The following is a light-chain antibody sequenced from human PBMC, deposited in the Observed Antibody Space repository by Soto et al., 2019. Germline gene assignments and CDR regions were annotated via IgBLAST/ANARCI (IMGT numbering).Light chain of an antibody. V-gene: IGKV1-6*01. CDR1: QGIRND. CDR2: AAS. Sequence: AIQMTQSPSSLSASVGDRVTISCRASQGIRNDLGWYQQKPGEAPKLLISAASTLHSGVPSRFSGSGSGTDFTLTISSLQPEDFATYYCLQDDSYPLTFGGGTKVEIK. CDR3: LQDDSYPLT. J-gene: IGKJ4*01.